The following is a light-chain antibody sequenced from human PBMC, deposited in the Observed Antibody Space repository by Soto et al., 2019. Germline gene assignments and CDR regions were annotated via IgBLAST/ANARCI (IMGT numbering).Light chain of an antibody. CDR1: QGIKNW. CDR2: TGS. V-gene: IGKV1-12*01. Sequence: DIQMTQSPSYVSASVGDRVTITCRASQGIKNWLAWYQQKPGKAPNLLIYTGSSLQSGVPSRFSGSRSGTDFTLTINSLQPEDFATYYCQQAASFPITFGQGTRLEIK. CDR3: QQAASFPIT. J-gene: IGKJ5*01.